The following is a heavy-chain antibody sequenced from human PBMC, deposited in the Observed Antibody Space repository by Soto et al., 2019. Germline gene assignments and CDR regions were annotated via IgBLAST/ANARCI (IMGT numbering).Heavy chain of an antibody. CDR3: ARVARDYYYGMDV. Sequence: PSETLSLTCTVSGGSISSGGYYWSWIRQHPGKGLEWIGYIYYSGSTYYNPSLKSRVTISVDTSKNQFSLKLSSVTAADTAVYYCARVARDYYYGMDVWGQGTKVTVSS. CDR1: GGSISSGGYY. J-gene: IGHJ6*01. CDR2: IYYSGST. V-gene: IGHV4-31*03. D-gene: IGHD5-12*01.